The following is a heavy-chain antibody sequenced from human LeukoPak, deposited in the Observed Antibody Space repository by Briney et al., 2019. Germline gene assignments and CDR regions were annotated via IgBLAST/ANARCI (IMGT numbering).Heavy chain of an antibody. CDR1: GYSFTSFG. Sequence: ASVKDSCMASGYSFTSFGLSWVRQAPGQGPEWMGWISAASGSTNYAQKFQDRVTMTTDTSTTTVYMELRSLRSDDTAVYYCANEQEGSAIGGVFDYWGLGTVVTVSS. V-gene: IGHV1-18*01. D-gene: IGHD3-16*01. J-gene: IGHJ4*02. CDR2: ISAASGST. CDR3: ANEQEGSAIGGVFDY.